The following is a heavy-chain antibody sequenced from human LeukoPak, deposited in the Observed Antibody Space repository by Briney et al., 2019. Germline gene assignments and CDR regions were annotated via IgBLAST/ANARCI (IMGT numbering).Heavy chain of an antibody. CDR1: GYSFTSYW. D-gene: IGHD3-10*01. CDR3: ARHYYGSGSYYNSGSDY. J-gene: IGHJ4*02. CDR2: IYPGDSDT. V-gene: IGHV5-51*01. Sequence: GESLKISCKGSGYSFTSYWIGWVRQMPGKGLEWMGIIYPGDSDTRYSPSFQGQVTISADKSISTAYLQWSSLKASDTAMYYCARHYYGSGSYYNSGSDYWGQGTLVTVSS.